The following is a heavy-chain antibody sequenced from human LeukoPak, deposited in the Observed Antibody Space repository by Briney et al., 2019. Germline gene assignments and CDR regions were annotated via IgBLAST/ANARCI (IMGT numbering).Heavy chain of an antibody. V-gene: IGHV3-7*01. CDR2: IKQDGSEK. J-gene: IGHJ6*03. CDR1: GFTFSSYW. Sequence: GGSLRLSCAASGFTFSSYWMSWVRQAPGKGLEWVANIKQDGSEKYYVDSVKGRFTISRDNAKNSLYLQMNSLRAEDTAVYYCARVAGEGDYYYNYMDVGGKGPTVPVSS. CDR3: ARVAGEGDYYYNYMDV. D-gene: IGHD3-10*01.